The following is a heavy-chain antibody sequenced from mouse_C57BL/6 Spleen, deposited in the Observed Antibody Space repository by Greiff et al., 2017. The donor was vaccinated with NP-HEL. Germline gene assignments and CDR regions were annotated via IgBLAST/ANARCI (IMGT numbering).Heavy chain of an antibody. V-gene: IGHV1-80*01. CDR1: GYAFSSYW. CDR2: IYPGAGDT. J-gene: IGHJ4*01. Sequence: QVQLQQSGAELVKPGASVKISCKASGYAFSSYWMNWVKPRPGKGLEWIGLIYPGAGDTNYNGKFKGKATLTADKSSSTAYMQLSSLTSEDAAVYVCARAGTSAMDYWGQGTSVTVSS. D-gene: IGHD4-1*01. CDR3: ARAGTSAMDY.